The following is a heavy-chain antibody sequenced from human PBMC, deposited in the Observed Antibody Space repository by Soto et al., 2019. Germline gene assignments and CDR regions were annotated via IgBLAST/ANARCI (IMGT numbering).Heavy chain of an antibody. Sequence: EVQLVESGGGLVEPGRSLRLSCTASGFSFRDYSMCWFRQAPGKGLEWISFIRRKDYGGTAEYAASVKDRFTISRDDSNNILYLQMSSLKTEDTAVYFCAREQGAFTLIRGDVDYWGQGTLVTVSS. CDR3: AREQGAFTLIRGDVDY. V-gene: IGHV3-49*03. J-gene: IGHJ4*02. CDR2: IRRKDYGGTA. D-gene: IGHD3-10*01. CDR1: GFSFRDYS.